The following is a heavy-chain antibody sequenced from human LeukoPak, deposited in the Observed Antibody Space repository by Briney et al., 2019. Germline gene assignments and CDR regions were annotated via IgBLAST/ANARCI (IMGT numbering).Heavy chain of an antibody. Sequence: SETLSLTCTVSGGSISSSSYYWGWIRQPPGKGLEWIGSIYYSGSTYYNPSLKSRVTISVDTSKNQFSLKLSSVTAADTAVYYCARHDGGYYTFDYWGQGTLVTVSS. V-gene: IGHV4-39*01. CDR2: IYYSGST. CDR3: ARHDGGYYTFDY. CDR1: GGSISSSSYY. D-gene: IGHD3-22*01. J-gene: IGHJ4*02.